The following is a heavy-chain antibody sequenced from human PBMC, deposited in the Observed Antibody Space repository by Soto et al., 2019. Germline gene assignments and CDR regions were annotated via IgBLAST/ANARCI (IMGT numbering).Heavy chain of an antibody. CDR1: GYTFTSYG. CDR2: ISAYNGNT. V-gene: IGHV1-18*01. D-gene: IGHD1-1*01. CDR3: ASFSFHNPYYYYMDV. Sequence: ASVKVSCKASGYTFTSYGISWVRQAPGQGLEWMGWISAYNGNTNYAQKLQGRVTMTTDTSTSTAYMELRSLRSDDTAVYYCASFSFHNPYYYYMDVWGKGTTVTVSS. J-gene: IGHJ6*03.